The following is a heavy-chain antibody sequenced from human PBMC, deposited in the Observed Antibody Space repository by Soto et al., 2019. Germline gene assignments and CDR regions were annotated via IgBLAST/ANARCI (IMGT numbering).Heavy chain of an antibody. CDR1: GGSISSGGYS. CDR2: IYHSGST. Sequence: QLQLQESGSGLVKPSQTLSLTCAVSGGSISSGGYSWSWIRQPPGKGLEWIGYIYHSGSTYYNPSLKSRVTISVDRSKNQFSLKLSSVTAADTAVYYCARVKAAAAAPFDYWGQGTLVTVSS. V-gene: IGHV4-30-2*01. D-gene: IGHD6-13*01. J-gene: IGHJ4*02. CDR3: ARVKAAAAAPFDY.